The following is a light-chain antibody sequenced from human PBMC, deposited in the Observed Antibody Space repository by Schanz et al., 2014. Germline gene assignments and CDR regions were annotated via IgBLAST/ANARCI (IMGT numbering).Light chain of an antibody. J-gene: IGLJ2*01. Sequence: QSALAQPASVSGSPGQSITISCTGTSGDVGSYNLVSWYQHHPGKAPKLIIYEDIKRPSGVPDRFSGSKSGNTASLTVSGSRLRMRLINSYAGSYTHVVFGGGTKLTVL. V-gene: IGLV2-14*02. CDR1: SGDVGSYNL. CDR3: AGSYTHVV. CDR2: EDI.